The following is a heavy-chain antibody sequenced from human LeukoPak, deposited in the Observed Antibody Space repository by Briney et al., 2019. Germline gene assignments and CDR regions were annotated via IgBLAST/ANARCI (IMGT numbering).Heavy chain of an antibody. CDR1: GFTFSSYA. CDR2: ISGSGGST. J-gene: IGHJ4*02. V-gene: IGHV3-23*01. CDR3: ARERRITMVRGVMYFDY. Sequence: GGSLRLSCAASGFTFSSYAMSWVRQAPGKGLEWVSAISGSGGSTYYADSVKGRFTISRDNSKNTLYLQMNSLRAEDTAVYYCARERRITMVRGVMYFDYWGQGTPVTVSS. D-gene: IGHD3-10*01.